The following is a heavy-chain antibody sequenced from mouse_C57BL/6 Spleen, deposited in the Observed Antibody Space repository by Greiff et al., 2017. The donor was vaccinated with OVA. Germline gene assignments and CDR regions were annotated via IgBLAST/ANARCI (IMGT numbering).Heavy chain of an antibody. J-gene: IGHJ4*01. Sequence: QVQLQQSGVELVKPGASVKLSCKASGYTFTEYTIHWVKQRSGQGLEWIGWFYPGSGSIKYNEKFKDKATLTADKSSSTVYMELSRLTSEDSAVYFCARHLHYGSSYGYAMDYWGQGTSVTVSS. CDR2: FYPGSGSI. V-gene: IGHV1-62-2*01. CDR1: GYTFTEYT. D-gene: IGHD1-1*01. CDR3: ARHLHYGSSYGYAMDY.